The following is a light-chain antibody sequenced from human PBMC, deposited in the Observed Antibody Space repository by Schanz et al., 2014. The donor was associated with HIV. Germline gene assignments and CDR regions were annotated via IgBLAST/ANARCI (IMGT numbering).Light chain of an antibody. CDR2: NVN. J-gene: IGLJ2*01. V-gene: IGLV2-18*02. Sequence: QSALIQPPSVSGSPGQSVTISCTGTSGDAGSYDYVSWYQQHPGTVPKPMIYNVNTQPSRVPDRFSGSKSGNTASMTISGLQAEDEADYYCSSYTSSSTVVFGGGTKVTVL. CDR1: SGDAGSYDY. CDR3: SSYTSSSTVV.